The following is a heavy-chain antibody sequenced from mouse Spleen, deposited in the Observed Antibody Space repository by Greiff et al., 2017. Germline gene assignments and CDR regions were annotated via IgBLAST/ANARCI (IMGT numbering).Heavy chain of an antibody. D-gene: IGHD4-1*01. CDR3: ARRLGYWYFDV. CDR2: IDPSDSYT. J-gene: IGHJ1*01. CDR1: GYTFTSYW. Sequence: VQLQQSGAELVKPGASVKLSCKASGYTFTSYWMQWVKQRPGQGLEWIGEIDPSDSYTNYNQKFKGKATLTVDTSSSTAYMQLSSLTSEDSAVYYCARRLGYWYFDVWGAGTTVTVSS. V-gene: IGHV1-50*01.